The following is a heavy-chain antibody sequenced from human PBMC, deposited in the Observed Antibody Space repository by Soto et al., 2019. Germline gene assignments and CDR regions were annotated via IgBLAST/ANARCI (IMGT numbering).Heavy chain of an antibody. CDR3: ARELLASYSGYEN. V-gene: IGHV3-33*01. D-gene: IGHD5-12*01. J-gene: IGHJ4*02. CDR2: IWYDGSNK. Sequence: GGSLRLSCAASGFTFSSYGMHWVRQAPGKGLERVAFIWYDGSNKYYADSVKGRFTISRDNSKNTLYLQMNSLRAEDTAVYYCARELLASYSGYENWGQGTLVTVSS. CDR1: GFTFSSYG.